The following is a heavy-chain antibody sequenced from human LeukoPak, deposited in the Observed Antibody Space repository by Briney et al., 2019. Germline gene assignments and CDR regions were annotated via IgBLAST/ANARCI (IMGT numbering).Heavy chain of an antibody. Sequence: PGGSLGLSCAASGFTFSSYSMNWIRQAPGKGLEWVSYISSSSSYTNYADSVKGRFNISRDNAKNSLHLQMNTLRVEDTPVYFCARALPGIIVVSGGILGVDAFDVWGQGTMVTASS. V-gene: IGHV3-21*05. CDR3: ARALPGIIVVSGGILGVDAFDV. CDR2: ISSSSSYT. D-gene: IGHD2-2*02. CDR1: GFTFSSYS. J-gene: IGHJ3*01.